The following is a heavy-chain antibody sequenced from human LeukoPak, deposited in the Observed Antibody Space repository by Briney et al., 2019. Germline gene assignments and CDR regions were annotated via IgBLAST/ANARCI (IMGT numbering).Heavy chain of an antibody. Sequence: ASVKVSCKASGYTFTSYDINWVRQAPGQGLEWMGWMNPNSGNTGYAQKFQGRVTITRNTSISTAYMELSSLRSEDTAVYYCARVRGSTRYYYYYYMDVWGKGTTVTVSS. CDR3: ARVRGSTRYYYYYYMDV. CDR2: MNPNSGNT. V-gene: IGHV1-8*03. D-gene: IGHD2-2*01. CDR1: GYTFTSYD. J-gene: IGHJ6*03.